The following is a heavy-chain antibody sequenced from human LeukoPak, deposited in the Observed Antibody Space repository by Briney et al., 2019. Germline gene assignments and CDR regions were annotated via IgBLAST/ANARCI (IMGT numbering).Heavy chain of an antibody. V-gene: IGHV4-39*01. Sequence: SETLSLTCTVSSGSINSIDYHWRCIRQPPGKGLERVGNIYHSGTTYYNPSLKSRVTISVDTSKNQFSLKVSSVTAADTAVYHCARLLVVRSGYFQHWGQGTLVTVSS. CDR2: IYHSGTT. D-gene: IGHD2-15*01. CDR3: ARLLVVRSGYFQH. CDR1: SGSINSIDYH. J-gene: IGHJ1*01.